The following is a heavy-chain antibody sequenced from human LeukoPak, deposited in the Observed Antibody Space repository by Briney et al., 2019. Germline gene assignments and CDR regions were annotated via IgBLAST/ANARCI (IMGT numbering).Heavy chain of an antibody. D-gene: IGHD6-13*01. Sequence: AGSLRLSCAASGFTLSTYEMNWVRQAPGKGLEWVSVIYSAGITYYADSVKGRFTISRDNFKNTLYLQMDSLRAEDTAVYYCARSTGYSSTWYVWFDPWGQGTLVTVSS. J-gene: IGHJ5*02. CDR2: IYSAGIT. V-gene: IGHV3-53*01. CDR3: ARSTGYSSTWYVWFDP. CDR1: GFTLSTYE.